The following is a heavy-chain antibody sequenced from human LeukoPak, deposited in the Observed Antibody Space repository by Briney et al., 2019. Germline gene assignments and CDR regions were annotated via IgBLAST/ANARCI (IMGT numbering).Heavy chain of an antibody. J-gene: IGHJ5*02. CDR3: ARGLYDFWSGYSERAWFDP. Sequence: SETLSLTCTVSGGSISSSSYYWGCIRQPPGKGLEWIGRIYYSGSTYYNPSLKSRVTISVDTSKNQFSLKLSSVTAADTAVYYCARGLYDFWSGYSERAWFDPWGQGTLVTVSS. V-gene: IGHV4-39*07. CDR2: IYYSGST. D-gene: IGHD3-3*01. CDR1: GGSISSSSYY.